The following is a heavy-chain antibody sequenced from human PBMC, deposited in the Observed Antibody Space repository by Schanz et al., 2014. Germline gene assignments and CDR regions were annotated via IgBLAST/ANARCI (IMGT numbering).Heavy chain of an antibody. CDR1: GGSIRSYF. D-gene: IGHD1-1*01. CDR2: VFPNGIT. CDR3: ARDTTWRLDL. J-gene: IGHJ2*01. Sequence: QVQLQESGPGLLKPSETLSLTCTVSGGSIRSYFWSWIRQPAGKALEWVGRVFPNGITNYNPSLKSRVTISLDTSKNQFSLTLTSLTAADTAVYYCARDTTWRLDLWGRGTLVTGSS. V-gene: IGHV4-4*07.